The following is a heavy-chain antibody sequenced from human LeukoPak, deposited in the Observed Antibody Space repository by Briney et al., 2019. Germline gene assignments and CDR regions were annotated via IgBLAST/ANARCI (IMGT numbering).Heavy chain of an antibody. CDR3: ARDLCDGSGSYCIDY. Sequence: TGGSLRLSCAASGFSFSRYAMHWVRQAPGKGLEYVSAISSNGGSTYYANSVKGRFTISRDNSKNTLYLQMGSLRAEDMAVYYCARDLCDGSGSYCIDYWGQGTLVTVSS. CDR1: GFSFSRYA. V-gene: IGHV3-64*01. CDR2: ISSNGGST. J-gene: IGHJ4*02. D-gene: IGHD3-10*01.